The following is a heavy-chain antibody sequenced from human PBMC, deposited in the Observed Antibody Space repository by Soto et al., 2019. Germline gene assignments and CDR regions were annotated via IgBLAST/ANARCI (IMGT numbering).Heavy chain of an antibody. Sequence: GGSLRLSCAASGFTFSNAWMNWVRQAPGKGLEYVSGISFNGGSTYYGKSVEGRFRISRDSSKNTVYLQMGSLRAEDTAVYYCADVGYPLLGNGYFESGGEGT. CDR3: ADVGYPLLGNGYFES. CDR2: ISFNGGST. J-gene: IGHJ4*02. D-gene: IGHD2-2*01. CDR1: GFTFSNAW. V-gene: IGHV3-64*01.